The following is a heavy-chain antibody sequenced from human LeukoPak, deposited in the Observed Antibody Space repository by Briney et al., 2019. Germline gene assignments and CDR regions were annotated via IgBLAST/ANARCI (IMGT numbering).Heavy chain of an antibody. CDR2: MNPNTGNT. Sequence: ASVKVSCKASGYTFTSYDINWVRQATGQGLEWMGWMNPNTGNTGYAQKFQGRVTMTRNTSISTAYMELSSLRSEDTAVYYWARAFYYDSSGYYYHFDYWGQGTLVTVSS. CDR1: GYTFTSYD. CDR3: ARAFYYDSSGYYYHFDY. V-gene: IGHV1-8*01. J-gene: IGHJ4*02. D-gene: IGHD3-22*01.